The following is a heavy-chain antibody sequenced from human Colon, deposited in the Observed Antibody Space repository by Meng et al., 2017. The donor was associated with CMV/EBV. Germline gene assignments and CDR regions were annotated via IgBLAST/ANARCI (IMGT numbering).Heavy chain of an antibody. CDR2: IGPSGYTT. Sequence: FPFGTSALVWVRRTPGVGLEWVSTIGPSGYTTYYADSVRGRFTISRDNSMHTLDLQMNGLGVDDSAKYYCARVPPTVTVIAAALFDYWGQGALVTVSS. J-gene: IGHJ4*02. D-gene: IGHD4-17*01. CDR3: ARVPPTVTVIAAALFDY. V-gene: IGHV3-23*01. CDR1: FPFGTSA.